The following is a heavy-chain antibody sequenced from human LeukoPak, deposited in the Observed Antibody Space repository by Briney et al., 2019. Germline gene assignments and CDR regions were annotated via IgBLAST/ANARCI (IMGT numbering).Heavy chain of an antibody. D-gene: IGHD3-9*01. CDR2: ISVDGRTT. V-gene: IGHV3-21*06. CDR1: GFTFSSTS. CDR3: ARDSGYGILTGHSYYYYGMDV. J-gene: IGHJ6*02. Sequence: SLTLSCQASGFTFSSTSINWVRHAPGKGLEWVSSISVDGRTTYHADSVKGRFSTSRDNAKSSLYLQMNSLPAEDTAVYYCARDSGYGILTGHSYYYYGMDVWGQGTTVTVSS.